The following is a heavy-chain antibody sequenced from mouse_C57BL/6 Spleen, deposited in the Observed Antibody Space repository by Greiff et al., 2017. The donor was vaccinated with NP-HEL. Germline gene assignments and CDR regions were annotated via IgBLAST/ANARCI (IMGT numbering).Heavy chain of an antibody. V-gene: IGHV1-26*01. J-gene: IGHJ1*03. CDR1: GYTFTDYY. CDR3: ARRVGWYFDV. Sequence: EVQLQQSGPELVKPGASVKISCKASGYTFTDYYMNWVKQSHGKSLEWIGDINPNNGGTSYNQKFKGKATLTVDKSSSTAYMELRSLTSEDSAFYYCARRVGWYFDVWGTGTTVTVSS. CDR2: INPNNGGT. D-gene: IGHD1-1*02.